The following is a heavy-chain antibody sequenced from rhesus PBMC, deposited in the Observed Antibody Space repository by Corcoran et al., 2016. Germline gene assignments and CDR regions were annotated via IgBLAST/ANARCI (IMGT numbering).Heavy chain of an antibody. CDR2: IEGNTAST. J-gene: IGHJ4*01. CDR1: GGSISGYY. D-gene: IGHD3-3*01. CDR3: ARSIWTGYYKYYFDY. V-gene: IGHV4-73*01. Sequence: QVKLQQWGEGLVKPSETLSLTCAVYGGSISGYYWSWIRQPPGKGLEWIGNIEGNTASTNYNPSLKNRVTISKDTSKNQFSLKLSSVTAADTAVYYCARSIWTGYYKYYFDYWGQGVLVTVSS.